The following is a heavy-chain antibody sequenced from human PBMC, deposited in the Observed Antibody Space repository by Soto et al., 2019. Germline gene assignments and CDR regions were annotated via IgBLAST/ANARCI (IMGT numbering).Heavy chain of an antibody. CDR1: GFTFSKSW. D-gene: IGHD6-13*01. V-gene: IGHV3-7*01. J-gene: IGHJ5*02. Sequence: GGSLRLSCVASGFTFSKSWMNWVRQAPGKGLQWVANINQDGSEISYVDSVKGRFTISRDNARNSLFLQMDSLGVDDTAVYFCSRPYTSSRYFDPWGQGTLVTVSS. CDR3: SRPYTSSRYFDP. CDR2: INQDGSEI.